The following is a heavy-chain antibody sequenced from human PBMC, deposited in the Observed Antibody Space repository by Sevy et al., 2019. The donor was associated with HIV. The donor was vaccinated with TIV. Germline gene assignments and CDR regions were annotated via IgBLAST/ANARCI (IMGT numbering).Heavy chain of an antibody. V-gene: IGHV1-18*01. Sequence: ASVKVSCKASGYTFTSYGISWVRQAPGQGLEWMGWISAYNGNTNYAQKLQGRVTMTTDTSTSTAYMELRSLRSDDTAVYYCARVWMDCSGGSCYASGDYWGQGTLVTVSP. CDR1: GYTFTSYG. CDR2: ISAYNGNT. J-gene: IGHJ4*02. D-gene: IGHD2-15*01. CDR3: ARVWMDCSGGSCYASGDY.